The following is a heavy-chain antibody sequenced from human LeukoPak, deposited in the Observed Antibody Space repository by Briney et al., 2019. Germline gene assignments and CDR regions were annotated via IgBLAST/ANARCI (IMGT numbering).Heavy chain of an antibody. D-gene: IGHD4-17*01. Sequence: QPGGSLRLSCAASGFTFSSYGMSWVRQAPGKGLEWVSAISGSGGSTYYADSVKGRLTISRDNSKNTLYLQMNSPRAEDTAVYYCAKSPPGHYGIEYFQHWGQGTLVTVSS. J-gene: IGHJ1*01. CDR1: GFTFSSYG. V-gene: IGHV3-23*01. CDR2: ISGSGGST. CDR3: AKSPPGHYGIEYFQH.